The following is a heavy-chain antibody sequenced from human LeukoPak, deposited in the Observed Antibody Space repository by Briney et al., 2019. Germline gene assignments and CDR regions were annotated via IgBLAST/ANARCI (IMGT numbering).Heavy chain of an antibody. Sequence: SETLSLTCTVSGGSISSHYWSWIRQPPGKGLEWIGYIYYSGSTNYNPSLKSRVTISVDTSKNQFSLKLSSVTAADTAVYYCARAGGSGSYYYYYYYYMDVWGKGTTVTISS. D-gene: IGHD3-10*01. V-gene: IGHV4-59*11. CDR2: IYYSGST. J-gene: IGHJ6*03. CDR1: GGSISSHY. CDR3: ARAGGSGSYYYYYYYYMDV.